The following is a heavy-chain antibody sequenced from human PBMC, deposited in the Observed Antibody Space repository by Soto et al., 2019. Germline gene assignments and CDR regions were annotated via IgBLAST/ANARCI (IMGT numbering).Heavy chain of an antibody. CDR3: ARLRASENMVRGVIISHNWFDP. Sequence: ASVKVSCKASGYTFTSYDINWVRQATGQGLEWMGWMNPNSGNTGYAQKFQGRVTMTRNTSISTAYMELSSLRSEDTAVYYCARLRASENMVRGVIISHNWFDPWGQGTLVTVSS. V-gene: IGHV1-8*01. D-gene: IGHD3-10*01. CDR1: GYTFTSYD. J-gene: IGHJ5*02. CDR2: MNPNSGNT.